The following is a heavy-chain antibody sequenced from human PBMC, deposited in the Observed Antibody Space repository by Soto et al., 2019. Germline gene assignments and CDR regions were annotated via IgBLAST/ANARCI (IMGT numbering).Heavy chain of an antibody. V-gene: IGHV4-34*01. D-gene: IGHD6-13*01. CDR3: ARGRGSSWYYYYYGMDV. CDR2: INHSGST. Sequence: SETLSLTCGVYGGSFSGYYWSWIRQPPGKGLEWIGEINHSGSTNYNPSLKSRVTISVDTSKNQFSLKLSSVTAADTAVYYCARGRGSSWYYYYYGMDVWGQGTTVTVSS. CDR1: GGSFSGYY. J-gene: IGHJ6*02.